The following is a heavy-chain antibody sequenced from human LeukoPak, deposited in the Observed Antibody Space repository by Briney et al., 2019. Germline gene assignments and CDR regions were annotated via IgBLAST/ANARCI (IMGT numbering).Heavy chain of an antibody. V-gene: IGHV1-18*01. J-gene: IGHJ4*02. CDR1: GYTFSSYS. CDR3: ARASYCSDGSCYSDY. CDR2: ISAYNGNT. D-gene: IGHD2-15*01. Sequence: GASVKVSCKASGYTFSSYSISWVRQAPGQGLEWMGWISAYNGNTIYAQKVKGRVTMTTDTSTSTAYMELRSLKSDDTAVYYCARASYCSDGSCYSDYWGQGNLVTVSS.